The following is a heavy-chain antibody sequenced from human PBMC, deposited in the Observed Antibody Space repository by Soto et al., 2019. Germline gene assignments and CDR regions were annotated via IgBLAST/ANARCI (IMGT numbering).Heavy chain of an antibody. CDR2: IYYSGST. V-gene: IGHV4-59*01. D-gene: IGHD3-22*01. CDR3: ARDPSPGYYDSSGYYRSYYYGMDV. CDR1: GGSISSYY. Sequence: SETLSLTCTVSGGSISSYYWSWIRQPPGKGLEWIGYIYYSGSTNYNPSLKSRVTISVDTSTNQFSLTLTSVTAADTAVYYCARDPSPGYYDSSGYYRSYYYGMDVWGQGTTVTVSS. J-gene: IGHJ6*02.